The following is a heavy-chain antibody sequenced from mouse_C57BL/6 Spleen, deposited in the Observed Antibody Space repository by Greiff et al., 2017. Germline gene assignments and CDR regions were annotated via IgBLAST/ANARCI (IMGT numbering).Heavy chain of an antibody. CDR2: IYPGDGDT. CDR1: GYAFSSSW. V-gene: IGHV1-82*01. CDR3: ARSASGDWYFDV. D-gene: IGHD1-3*01. Sequence: QVQLKQSGPELVKPGASVKISCKASGYAFSSSWMNWVKQRPGKGLEWIGRIYPGDGDTNYNGKFKGKATLTADKSSSTAYMQLSSLTSEDSAVYFCARSASGDWYFDVWGTGTTVTVSS. J-gene: IGHJ1*03.